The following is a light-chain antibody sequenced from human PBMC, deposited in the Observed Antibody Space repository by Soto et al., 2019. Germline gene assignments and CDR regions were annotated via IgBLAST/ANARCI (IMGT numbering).Light chain of an antibody. CDR1: SGHSSYA. CDR2: LNSDGSY. Sequence: QPVLTQSPSASASLGASVKLTCTLSSGHSSYAIAWYQQQPEKGPRYLMRLNSDGSYSKGDGIPDRFSGSSSGTERYLIISSLQSGDEADYYCQTWGTGIHVLFGGGTKLTVL. J-gene: IGLJ2*01. CDR3: QTWGTGIHVL. V-gene: IGLV4-69*01.